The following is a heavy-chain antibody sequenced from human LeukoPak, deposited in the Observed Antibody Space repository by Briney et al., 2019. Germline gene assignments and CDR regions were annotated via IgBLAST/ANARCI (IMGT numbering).Heavy chain of an antibody. Sequence: SETLSLTCTVSGGSISSGSYYWSWIQQPAGKGLEWIGRIYTSGSTNYNPSLKSRVTISVDTSKNQFSLKLSSVTAADTAVYYCARGDYYDSSGYYEEGYWGQGTLVTVSS. CDR1: GGSISSGSYY. CDR3: ARGDYYDSSGYYEEGY. D-gene: IGHD3-22*01. J-gene: IGHJ4*02. CDR2: IYTSGST. V-gene: IGHV4-61*02.